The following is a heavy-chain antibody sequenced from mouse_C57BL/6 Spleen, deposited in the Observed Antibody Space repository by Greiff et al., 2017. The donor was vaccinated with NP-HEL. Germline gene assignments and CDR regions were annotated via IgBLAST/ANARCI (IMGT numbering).Heavy chain of an antibody. V-gene: IGHV1-85*01. CDR2: IYPRDGST. CDR3: VRSNWDVGFAY. J-gene: IGHJ3*01. Sequence: QVQLQQSGPELVKPGASVKLSCKASGYTFTSYDINWVKQRPGQGLEWIGWIYPRDGSTKYNEKFKGKATLTVDTSSSTAYMELHSLTSEDSAVYFCVRSNWDVGFAYWGQGTLVTVSA. CDR1: GYTFTSYD. D-gene: IGHD4-1*01.